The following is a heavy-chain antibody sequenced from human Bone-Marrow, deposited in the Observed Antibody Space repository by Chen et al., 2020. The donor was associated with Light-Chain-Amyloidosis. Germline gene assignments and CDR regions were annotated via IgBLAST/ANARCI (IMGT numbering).Heavy chain of an antibody. V-gene: IGHV3-23*01. CDR3: AKRPPYPSIYGMDV. Sequence: EVQLLESGGGLVQPGGSLRLSCAASGFTSSSSAMSWVRQAPGKGLEWVSGISGSGGSTYYADSVKGRFTISRHNSKNTLYLQMNSLRAEDTAVYYCAKRPPYPSIYGMDVWGQGTTVTVSS. CDR1: GFTSSSSA. J-gene: IGHJ6*02. CDR2: ISGSGGST. D-gene: IGHD2-21*01.